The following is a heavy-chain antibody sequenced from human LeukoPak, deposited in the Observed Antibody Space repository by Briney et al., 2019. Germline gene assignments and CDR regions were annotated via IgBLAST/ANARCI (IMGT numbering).Heavy chain of an antibody. CDR1: GGSVSSGSYY. CDR2: IYYSGST. D-gene: IGHD3-3*01. CDR3: ARAGYYDFWSGYSSDAFDI. J-gene: IGHJ3*02. V-gene: IGHV4-61*01. Sequence: SETLSLTCTVSGGSVSSGSYYWSWIRQPPGKGLEWIGYIYYSGSTNYNPSLKSRVTISVDTSKNQFSLKLSSVTAADTAVYYCARAGYYDFWSGYSSDAFDIWGQGTMVTVSS.